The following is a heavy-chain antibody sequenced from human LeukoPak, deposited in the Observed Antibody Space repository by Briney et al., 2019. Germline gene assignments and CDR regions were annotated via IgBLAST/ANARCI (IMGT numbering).Heavy chain of an antibody. V-gene: IGHV3-48*03. CDR3: ARDSPLFCGDCYSH. CDR2: ISSSGSTI. J-gene: IGHJ4*02. Sequence: PGGSLRLSCAASGFTFSSYEMNWVRQAPGKGLEWVSYISSSGSTIYYVDSVKGRFTISRDNAKNSLYLQMNSLRAEDTAVYYCARDSPLFCGDCYSHWGQGTLVTVSS. D-gene: IGHD2-21*02. CDR1: GFTFSSYE.